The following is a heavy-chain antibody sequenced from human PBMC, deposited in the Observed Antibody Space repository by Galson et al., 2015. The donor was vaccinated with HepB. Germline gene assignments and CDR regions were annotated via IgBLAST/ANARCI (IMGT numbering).Heavy chain of an antibody. Sequence: SLRLSCAASGFSFSSYWMSWVRQAPGKGLEWVANIKQDGSEKYYVDSMKGRFTISRDNAKNSLFLQMNNLRAEDTAVYFCARGAPEEGDIIIVAAANDYYSFYMDVWGKGTTVTVSS. CDR2: IKQDGSEK. CDR1: GFSFSSYW. CDR3: ARGAPEEGDIIIVAAANDYYSFYMDV. V-gene: IGHV3-7*01. J-gene: IGHJ6*03. D-gene: IGHD2-2*01.